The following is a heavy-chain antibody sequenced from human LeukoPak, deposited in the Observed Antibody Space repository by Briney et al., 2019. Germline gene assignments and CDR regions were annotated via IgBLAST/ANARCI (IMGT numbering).Heavy chain of an antibody. CDR3: ARDEDSSGYCDY. CDR1: GFTFSSYG. J-gene: IGHJ4*02. V-gene: IGHV3-33*01. CDR2: IWYDGSNK. Sequence: GGSLRLSCAASGFTFSSYGMHWVRQAPGKGLEWVALIWYDGSNKYYADSVKGRFTISRDNSKNTLYLQMNSLRAEDMAVYYCARDEDSSGYCDYWGQGTLVTVSS. D-gene: IGHD3-22*01.